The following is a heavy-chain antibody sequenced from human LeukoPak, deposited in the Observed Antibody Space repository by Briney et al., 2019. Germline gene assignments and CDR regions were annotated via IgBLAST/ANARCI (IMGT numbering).Heavy chain of an antibody. J-gene: IGHJ5*02. Sequence: PGRSLRLSCAASGFTFSSYGMHWVRPAPGKGLEWVAVISYDGSNKYYADSVKGRFTISRDNSKNTLYLQMNSLRAEDTAVYYCAKDGSRYYDSSGYYRGDNWFDPWGRGTLVTVSS. CDR3: AKDGSRYYDSSGYYRGDNWFDP. CDR1: GFTFSSYG. CDR2: ISYDGSNK. V-gene: IGHV3-30*18. D-gene: IGHD3-22*01.